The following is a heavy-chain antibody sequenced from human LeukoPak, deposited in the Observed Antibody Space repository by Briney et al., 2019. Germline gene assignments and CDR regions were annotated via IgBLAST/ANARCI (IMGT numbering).Heavy chain of an antibody. CDR1: GDTFKTYY. CDR3: ARAGHYGEYGLDV. Sequence: SETLSLTCTISGDTFKTYYWSWIRQPPGKGLEWIGYVYSSGSTKYDSYNPSLKSRATISVDPSENQFSLKLNSVTAADTALYYCARAGHYGEYGLDVWGQGTTVTVPS. D-gene: IGHD4-17*01. V-gene: IGHV4-59*01. CDR2: VYSSGST. J-gene: IGHJ6*02.